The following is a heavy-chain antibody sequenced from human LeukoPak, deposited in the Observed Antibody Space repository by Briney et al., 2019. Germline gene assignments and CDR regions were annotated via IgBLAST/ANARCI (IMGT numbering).Heavy chain of an antibody. CDR1: GYTFTGYY. CDR2: INPNSGGT. Sequence: GASVKVSCKASGYTFTGYYMHWVRQAPGQGPGWMGWINPNSGGTNYAQKFQGRVTMTRDTSISTAYMELSRLRSDDTAVYYCARDLEWLYPGGAFDIWGQGTMVTVSS. D-gene: IGHD3-3*01. J-gene: IGHJ3*02. V-gene: IGHV1-2*02. CDR3: ARDLEWLYPGGAFDI.